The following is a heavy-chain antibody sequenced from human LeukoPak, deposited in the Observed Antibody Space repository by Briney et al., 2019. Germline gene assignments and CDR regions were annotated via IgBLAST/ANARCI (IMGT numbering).Heavy chain of an antibody. CDR2: IYNSGST. CDR1: GGSFSGYY. Sequence: SETLSLTCAVYGGSFSGYYWSWIRQPPGKGLEWIGYIYNSGSTYYNPSLKSRVTISVDTSKNQFSLRLSSVTAADAAVYYCVRDREPHYWGQGTLVTVSS. CDR3: VRDREPHY. D-gene: IGHD1-26*01. V-gene: IGHV4-59*01. J-gene: IGHJ4*02.